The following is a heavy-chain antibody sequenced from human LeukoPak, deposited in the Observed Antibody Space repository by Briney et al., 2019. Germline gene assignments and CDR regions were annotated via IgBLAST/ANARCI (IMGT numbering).Heavy chain of an antibody. V-gene: IGHV3-30-3*01. J-gene: IGHJ4*02. Sequence: GGSLRLSCAASGFTFSSYAMHWVRQAPGKGLEWVAVISYDGSNKYYADSVKGRFTISRDNAKNSLYLQMNSLRAEDTAVYYCARGRTLGGMDVWGQGTLVTVSS. D-gene: IGHD3-3*01. CDR3: ARGRTLGGMDV. CDR2: ISYDGSNK. CDR1: GFTFSSYA.